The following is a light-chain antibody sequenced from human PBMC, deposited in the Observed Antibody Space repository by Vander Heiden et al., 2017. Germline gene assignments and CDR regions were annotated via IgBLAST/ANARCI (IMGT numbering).Light chain of an antibody. CDR3: AAWDDSLNGVV. V-gene: IGLV1-44*01. J-gene: IGLJ2*01. Sequence: QSVLTQPPSASGTPGPRVTISCSGFSSNIRSNSVNWYQQLPGTAPKLLIYTDNQRPSGVPDRFSGSKSGTSASLAISGLQSEDEADYYCAAWDDSLNGVVFGGGTKLTVL. CDR1: SSNIRSNS. CDR2: TDN.